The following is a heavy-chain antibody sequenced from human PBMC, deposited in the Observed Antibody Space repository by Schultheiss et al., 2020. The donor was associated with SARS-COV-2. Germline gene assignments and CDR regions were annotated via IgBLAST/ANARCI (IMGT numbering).Heavy chain of an antibody. CDR2: IYPGDSDT. CDR1: GYRFTRYW. D-gene: IGHD3-10*01. CDR3: ARHAAQLITMVQKDGMDV. Sequence: GESLKISCKGSGYRFTRYWSGWVRQMPGRGLECMGIIYPGDSDTRYSPSFQGQVTISADKSISTAYLQWSSLKASDTAMYYCARHAAQLITMVQKDGMDVWGQGTTVTVSS. J-gene: IGHJ6*02. V-gene: IGHV5-51*01.